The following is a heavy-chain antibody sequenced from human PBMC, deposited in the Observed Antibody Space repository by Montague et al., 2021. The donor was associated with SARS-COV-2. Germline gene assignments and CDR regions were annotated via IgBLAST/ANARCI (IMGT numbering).Heavy chain of an antibody. D-gene: IGHD2-21*01. V-gene: IGHV4-34*01. J-gene: IGHJ3*01. CDR1: VSWNSGYY. CDR3: ARGQVTAFAILIVFPAAGAFDS. Sequence: SETLSLTCSSLVSWNSGYYWTSTRLHPGQGRDSYGEFTHRGNIKYNPSLQNRVTMSVDKSKNQFSLKLTSATAADTAPYYCARGQVTAFAILIVFPAAGAFDSWGRGTTVTVSS. CDR2: FTHRGNI.